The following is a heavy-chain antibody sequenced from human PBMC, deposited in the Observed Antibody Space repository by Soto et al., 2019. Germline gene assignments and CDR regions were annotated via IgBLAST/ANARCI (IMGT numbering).Heavy chain of an antibody. CDR3: ARRLATTVSALGY. J-gene: IGHJ4*02. CDR1: GLTFTSSS. Sequence: GGSLRLSCTASGLTFTSSSFHWVRQAPGKGLEWVAVISENGDRQYSTESVRGRFLISRDSSKNTVYLQMNNLRPEDTGVYFCARRLATTVSALGYWGQGALVTVSS. V-gene: IGHV3-30-3*01. CDR2: ISENGDRQ. D-gene: IGHD4-17*01.